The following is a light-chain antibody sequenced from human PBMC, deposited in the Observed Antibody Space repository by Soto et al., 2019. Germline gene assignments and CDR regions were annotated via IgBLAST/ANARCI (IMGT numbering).Light chain of an antibody. V-gene: IGKV1-9*01. CDR2: VAS. J-gene: IGKJ4*01. CDR3: QQLNSYPLT. CDR1: QGIRSY. Sequence: DIQLTQSPSFLSASVGDRVSTTCRASQGIRSYLAWYQQKPGKAPNLLIYVASTLQGGVPSRFSGSGSGTEFTLTISSLQPEDFATYYCQQLNSYPLTFGGGTKVDIK.